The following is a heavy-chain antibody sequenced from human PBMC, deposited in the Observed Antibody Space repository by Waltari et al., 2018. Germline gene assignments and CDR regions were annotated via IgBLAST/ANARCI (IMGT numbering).Heavy chain of an antibody. D-gene: IGHD3-22*01. Sequence: EVQLVESGGGLVQPGGSLRLSCAASGFTFSSYAMHWVRQPPGKGLEYVSAISSNGGSTYYANSVKGRFTISRDNSKNTLYLQMGSLRAEDMAVYYCARDRGGYYDSSGFDAFDIWGQGTMVTVSS. CDR2: ISSNGGST. CDR3: ARDRGGYYDSSGFDAFDI. CDR1: GFTFSSYA. V-gene: IGHV3-64*01. J-gene: IGHJ3*02.